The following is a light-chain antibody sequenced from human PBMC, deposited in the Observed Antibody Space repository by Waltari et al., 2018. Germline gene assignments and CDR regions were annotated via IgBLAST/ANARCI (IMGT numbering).Light chain of an antibody. CDR1: NIESKS. Sequence: SYVLTQPPSVSVAPGKTASITRWGNNIESKSVHWYQQKPGQAPILVISYDSDRPSGIPERFSDSNSGNTATLTISRVEAGDEADYYCQVWDANTDPGVFGTGTEVTVL. V-gene: IGLV3-21*04. J-gene: IGLJ1*01. CDR2: YDS. CDR3: QVWDANTDPGV.